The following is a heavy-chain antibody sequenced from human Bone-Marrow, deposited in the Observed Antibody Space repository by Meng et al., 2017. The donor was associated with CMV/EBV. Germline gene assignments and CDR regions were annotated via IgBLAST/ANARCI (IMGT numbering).Heavy chain of an antibody. CDR3: ARDYQYSSSWYTYYYYYGMDV. CDR2: INPSGGST. CDR1: GYTFTSYY. D-gene: IGHD6-13*01. V-gene: IGHV1-46*01. J-gene: IGHJ6*02. Sequence: ASVKVSCKASGYTFTSYYMHWVRQAPGQGLEWMGIINPSGGSTSYAQKFQGRVTMTRDTSISTAYMELSRLRSDDTAVYYCARDYQYSSSWYTYYYYYGMDVWGQGTTVTVSS.